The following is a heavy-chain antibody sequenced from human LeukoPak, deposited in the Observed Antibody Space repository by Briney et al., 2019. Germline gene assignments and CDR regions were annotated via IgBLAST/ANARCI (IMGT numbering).Heavy chain of an antibody. Sequence: ASVKVSCKASGYTFTGYYMHWVRQAPGQGLEWMGWINPNSGGTNYAQKFQGRVTMTRDTSISTAYMELSRLRSDDTALYYCAREGITMIVVDETDAFDIWGQGTMVTVSS. V-gene: IGHV1-2*02. CDR2: INPNSGGT. J-gene: IGHJ3*02. CDR1: GYTFTGYY. CDR3: AREGITMIVVDETDAFDI. D-gene: IGHD3-22*01.